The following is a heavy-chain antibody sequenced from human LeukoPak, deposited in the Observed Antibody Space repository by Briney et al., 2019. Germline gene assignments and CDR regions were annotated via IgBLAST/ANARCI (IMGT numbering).Heavy chain of an antibody. D-gene: IGHD3-9*01. J-gene: IGHJ4*02. CDR2: INTVDSDT. CDR1: GYSFTSYW. V-gene: IGHV5-51*01. Sequence: GESLKISCKGSGYSFTSYWIGWVRQLPGKGLGWMGIINTVDSDTRNSPSVQGQVTISADKSISTAYLQWSSLKASDTAIYYCARLRYFNGVRARYFDYWGQGTLVTVSS. CDR3: ARLRYFNGVRARYFDY.